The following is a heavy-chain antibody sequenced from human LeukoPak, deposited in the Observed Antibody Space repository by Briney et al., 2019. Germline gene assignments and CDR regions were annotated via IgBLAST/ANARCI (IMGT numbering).Heavy chain of an antibody. V-gene: IGHV1-46*01. Sequence: ASVKVSCKASGYTFSSYYMHWVRQAPGQGLEWMGIINPSDTSTSYAQKFQGRVTMTRDMSTSTVYMELSSLRSEDTAVFYCARTVAATSYSYYYYMDVWGKGTTVTVSS. J-gene: IGHJ6*03. CDR3: ARTVAATSYSYYYYMDV. CDR1: GYTFSSYY. D-gene: IGHD6-19*01. CDR2: INPSDTST.